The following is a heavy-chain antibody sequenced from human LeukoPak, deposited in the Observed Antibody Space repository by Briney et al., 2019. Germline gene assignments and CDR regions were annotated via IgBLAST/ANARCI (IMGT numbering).Heavy chain of an antibody. J-gene: IGHJ4*02. D-gene: IGHD3-22*01. CDR1: GFSLSTSGVG. Sequence: ESGPTLVKPTQTLTLTCTFSGFSLSTSGVGVGWIRQPPGKALEWLALIYWNDDKRYSPSLKSRLTITKDTSKNQVVLTMTNMDPVDTATCYCAHGGEGPPYYYDSSGYFDYWGQGTLVTVSS. CDR3: AHGGEGPPYYYDSSGYFDY. V-gene: IGHV2-5*01. CDR2: IYWNDDK.